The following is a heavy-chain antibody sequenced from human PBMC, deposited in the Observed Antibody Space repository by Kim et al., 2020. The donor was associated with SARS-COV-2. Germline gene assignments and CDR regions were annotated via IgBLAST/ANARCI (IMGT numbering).Heavy chain of an antibody. D-gene: IGHD4-17*01. CDR2: IWCDGSNK. J-gene: IGHJ4*02. Sequence: GGSLRLSCAASGFTFSSYGMHWVRQAPGKGLEWVAVIWCDGSNKYYADSVKGRFTISRDNSKNTLYLQMNRLRAEDAAVYYCARDAGRYGVLGDFDYWGQGTPVTVSS. V-gene: IGHV3-33*01. CDR3: ARDAGRYGVLGDFDY. CDR1: GFTFSSYG.